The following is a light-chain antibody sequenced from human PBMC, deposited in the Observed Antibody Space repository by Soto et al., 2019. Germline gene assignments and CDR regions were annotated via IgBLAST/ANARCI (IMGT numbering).Light chain of an antibody. CDR3: QQYYRYPLT. V-gene: IGKV1-5*01. CDR1: QSFSTW. Sequence: DIPMTQSPSTLSASVGDRVTITCRASQSFSTWLAWYQQKPGKAPDLLIYDASSLESGVPSRFSGSGSGTEFTLTISNLQPDDFATYYCQQYYRYPLTFGGGTTVEIK. CDR2: DAS. J-gene: IGKJ4*01.